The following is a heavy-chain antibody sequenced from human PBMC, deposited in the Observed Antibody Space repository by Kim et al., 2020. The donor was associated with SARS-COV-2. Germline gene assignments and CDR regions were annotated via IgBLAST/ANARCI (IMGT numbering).Heavy chain of an antibody. Sequence: TNYAQKFQGRVTMTRDTSISTAYMELSRLRSDDTAVYYCARGDSSDWGFDYWGQGTLVTVSS. CDR3: ARGDSSDWGFDY. D-gene: IGHD6-19*01. J-gene: IGHJ4*02. V-gene: IGHV1-2*02. CDR2: T.